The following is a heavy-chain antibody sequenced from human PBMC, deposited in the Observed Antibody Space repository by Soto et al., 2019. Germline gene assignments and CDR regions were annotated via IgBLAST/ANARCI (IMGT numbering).Heavy chain of an antibody. Sequence: QDQLVQSGVEVKKPGASVKVSCKASGYSFTNYGITWVRQAPGQGFEWMGWISADNGNTNYAQKFQGRVTMTTDASTSTACLELRSLRSDDTALYYCARDRGVAPPVAGNTHYYYYMDVWGKGTTVTVSS. V-gene: IGHV1-18*01. J-gene: IGHJ6*03. CDR3: ARDRGVAPPVAGNTHYYYYMDV. CDR2: ISADNGNT. D-gene: IGHD6-19*01. CDR1: GYSFTNYG.